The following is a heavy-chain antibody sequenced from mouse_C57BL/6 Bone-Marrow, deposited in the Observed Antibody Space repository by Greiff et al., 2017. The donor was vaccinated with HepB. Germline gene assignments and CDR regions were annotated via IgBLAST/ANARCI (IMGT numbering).Heavy chain of an antibody. D-gene: IGHD2-1*01. Sequence: DVMLVESGGGLVKPGGSLKLSCAASGFTFSSYAMSWVRQTPEKRLEWVATISDGGSYTYYPDNVKGRFTISRDNAKNNLYLHMSHLKSEDTAMYYCARIYSYYFDYWGQGTTLTVSS. CDR3: ARIYSYYFDY. J-gene: IGHJ2*01. CDR1: GFTFSSYA. CDR2: ISDGGSYT. V-gene: IGHV5-4*03.